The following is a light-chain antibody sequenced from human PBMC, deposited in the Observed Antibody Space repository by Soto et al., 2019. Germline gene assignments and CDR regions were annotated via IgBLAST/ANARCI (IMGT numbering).Light chain of an antibody. CDR1: QSISSW. CDR2: KAS. CDR3: QQYNSYSRT. J-gene: IGKJ1*01. Sequence: DIQMTQSPSTLSESVGDRVTITCRASQSISSWLAWYQQKPGKATKLLIYKASSLESGVPSRFSGSGSRTEFTLTISSLQPDDFATYCCQQYNSYSRTFGQGTKVEIK. V-gene: IGKV1-5*03.